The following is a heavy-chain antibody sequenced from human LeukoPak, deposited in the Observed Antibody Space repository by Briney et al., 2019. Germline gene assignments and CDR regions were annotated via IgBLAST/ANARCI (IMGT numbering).Heavy chain of an antibody. CDR1: GFTFRDYY. V-gene: IGHV3-11*04. J-gene: IGHJ4*02. CDR3: TRDAALVPGKNF. D-gene: IGHD6-19*01. CDR2: ISYSGSTL. Sequence: GGSLRLSCAASGFTFRDYYMSWIRQAPGKGLEWVSYISYSGSTLYYADSVKGRFTMSRDNAKNSVYLQMNSLRAEDTAVYYCTRDAALVPGKNFWGQGTLVTVSS.